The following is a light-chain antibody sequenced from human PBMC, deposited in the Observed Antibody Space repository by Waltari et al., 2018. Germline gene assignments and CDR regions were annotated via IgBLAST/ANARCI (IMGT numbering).Light chain of an antibody. CDR2: DAS. Sequence: DIQMTQSPSSLSASVGDRVTITCRASQKITTSLNWYQQKLGKAPNLMIYDASSVQSGVPARFRGSGSDTDFNLTISSLQPEDYAIYYCQQSYRTPPTFGGGTRVEI. V-gene: IGKV1-39*01. J-gene: IGKJ4*01. CDR3: QQSYRTPPT. CDR1: QKITTS.